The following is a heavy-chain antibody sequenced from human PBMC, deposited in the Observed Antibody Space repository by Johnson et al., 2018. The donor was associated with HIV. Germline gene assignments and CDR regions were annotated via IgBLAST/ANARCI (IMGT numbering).Heavy chain of an antibody. CDR3: ARPRTEGLQAGAFDL. CDR2: ISSDAHNT. Sequence: QVQLVESGGGVVQPGKSLRLSCAASRFTLRAYTMHWVRQAPGKGLEWVALISSDAHNTYYGDSVKGRFTVSRDNYKNTLFLQMNSLRDDDTAMYYCARPRTEGLQAGAFDLWGPGTMVTVSS. J-gene: IGHJ3*01. CDR1: RFTLRAYT. D-gene: IGHD6-13*01. V-gene: IGHV3-30*04.